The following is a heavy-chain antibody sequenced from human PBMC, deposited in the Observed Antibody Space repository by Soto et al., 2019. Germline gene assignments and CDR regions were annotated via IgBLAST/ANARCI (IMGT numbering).Heavy chain of an antibody. J-gene: IGHJ4*02. CDR1: GASIRNAGYY. Sequence: TLCVTGPGSGASIRNAGYYWSWLPQHPGPGVEGSGYIYYSGSTYYNPSLKSRVTMSVDTSKNQFSLKLSSGTDADTAVYYSARGRGLIVVVITQDYFDYWGQGTLVNVYS. D-gene: IGHD3-22*01. CDR2: IYYSGST. CDR3: ARGRGLIVVVITQDYFDY. V-gene: IGHV4-31*03.